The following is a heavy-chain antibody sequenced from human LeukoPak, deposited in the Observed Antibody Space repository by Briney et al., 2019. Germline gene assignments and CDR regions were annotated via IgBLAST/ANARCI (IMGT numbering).Heavy chain of an antibody. J-gene: IGHJ4*02. Sequence: PGGSLRLSCAASGFTFSDSSFHWVRQAPGKGLEWVAAISFDGSHKYYADSVKGRFTISRDNSMNTLYLQMNSLRAEDTAVYYCAKGTAVDRQYFENWGQGTLVTVSS. V-gene: IGHV3-30*04. CDR3: AKGTAVDRQYFEN. D-gene: IGHD1-1*01. CDR2: ISFDGSHK. CDR1: GFTFSDSS.